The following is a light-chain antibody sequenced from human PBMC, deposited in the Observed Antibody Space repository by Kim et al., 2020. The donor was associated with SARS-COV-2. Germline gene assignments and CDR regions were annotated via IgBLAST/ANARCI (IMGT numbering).Light chain of an antibody. CDR2: DVT. J-gene: IGLJ2*01. V-gene: IGLV2-14*03. CDR3: SSYASSSTLV. Sequence: QSVLTQPASVSGSPGQSITISCTGTSSDVGDYNYVSWYQRHPGKAPKLMIYDVTNRPSGVSNRFSGSKSGNTASLTISGLQAEDEADYYCSSYASSSTLVFGGGTQLTVL. CDR1: SSDVGDYNY.